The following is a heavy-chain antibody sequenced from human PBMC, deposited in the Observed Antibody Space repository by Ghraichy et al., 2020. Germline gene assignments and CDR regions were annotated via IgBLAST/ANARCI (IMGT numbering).Heavy chain of an antibody. V-gene: IGHV4-59*11. CDR3: ARVKTVSRLDY. J-gene: IGHJ4*02. Sequence: SETLSLTCNVSGTSINSHYWSWIRQSPGKGLEWIGYIYYSGSTNYNPSLESRVTMSVDTSKNQFSLRLSSVTAADTAVYFCARVKTVSRLDYWGQGTLVTVPS. D-gene: IGHD2-21*02. CDR1: GTSINSHY. CDR2: IYYSGST.